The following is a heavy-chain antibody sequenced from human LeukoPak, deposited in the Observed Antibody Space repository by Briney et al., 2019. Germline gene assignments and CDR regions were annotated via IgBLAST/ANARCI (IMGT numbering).Heavy chain of an antibody. D-gene: IGHD3-10*01. Sequence: KPSETLSLTCTVSGGSITNLNYCWTWIRQPAGKRLEWIGRIYTSGGTNYNPSLKSRVTMSVDRSNNQISLHLASLTAADTALYYCAGRGSSSGTFDIWGPGTFVTVSS. V-gene: IGHV4-61*02. CDR3: AGRGSSSGTFDI. CDR2: IYTSGGT. CDR1: GGSITNLNYC. J-gene: IGHJ3*02.